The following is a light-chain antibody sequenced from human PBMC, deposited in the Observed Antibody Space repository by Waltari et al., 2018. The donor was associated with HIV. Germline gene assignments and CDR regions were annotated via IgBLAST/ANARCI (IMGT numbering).Light chain of an antibody. CDR2: GAS. CDR1: QSVSNNY. V-gene: IGKV3-20*01. Sequence: EIVLTQSPGTLSLSPGDRVTLSCRASQSVSNNYLAWYQQKPGQAPWLLIYGASNRATGIPDRFSASGSGTDFTLSISRLEPEDFAVYYCQQYGTSLVTFGQGTKLESK. J-gene: IGKJ2*01. CDR3: QQYGTSLVT.